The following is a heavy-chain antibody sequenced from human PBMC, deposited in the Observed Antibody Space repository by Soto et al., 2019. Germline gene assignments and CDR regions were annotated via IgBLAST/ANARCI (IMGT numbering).Heavy chain of an antibody. V-gene: IGHV3-23*01. D-gene: IGHD7-27*01. CDR2: ISGGGDAA. CDR3: AIQILGSTTRPNYWYFDL. CDR1: GFTFINYA. J-gene: IGHJ2*01. Sequence: EVQVLESGGGLVQPRGSLRLSCAGSGFTFINYAMNWVRQAPGKGLEWVSSISGGGDAAFFPDSVRGRFTICRDNSNNTVTLPTNRLGVDDTAVYYCAIQILGSTTRPNYWYFDLWGRGTLVTVSS.